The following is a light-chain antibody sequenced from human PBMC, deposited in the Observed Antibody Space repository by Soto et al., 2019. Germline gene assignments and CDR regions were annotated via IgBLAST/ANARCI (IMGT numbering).Light chain of an antibody. J-gene: IGKJ4*01. CDR2: DGT. CDR1: QSVTRR. CDR3: QQYNSYPLT. Sequence: DIQMTQSPSTLAPSVGDRVTITLRASQSVTRRLAWYQQRPGEAPKILIWDGTTLHRGVPSRFSGSDSGTEFTLTISSLQPDDFATYYCQQYNSYPLTFGGGTKVDI. V-gene: IGKV1-5*01.